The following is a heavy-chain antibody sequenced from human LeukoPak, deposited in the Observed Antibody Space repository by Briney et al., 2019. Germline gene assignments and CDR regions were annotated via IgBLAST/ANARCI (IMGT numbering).Heavy chain of an antibody. D-gene: IGHD3-9*01. V-gene: IGHV1-18*01. CDR2: ISAYNGNT. Sequence: GASVKVSCKASGYTFTSYGISWVRQAPGQGLEWMGWISAYNGNTNYAQKLQGRVTMTTDTPTSTAYMELRSLRSDDTAVYYCARDAGGYFDWLPRDYWGQGTLVTVSS. CDR1: GYTFTSYG. J-gene: IGHJ4*02. CDR3: ARDAGGYFDWLPRDY.